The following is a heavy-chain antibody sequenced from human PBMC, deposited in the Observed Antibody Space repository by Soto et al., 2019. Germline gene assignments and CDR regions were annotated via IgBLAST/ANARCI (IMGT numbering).Heavy chain of an antibody. V-gene: IGHV3-53*02. J-gene: IGHJ4*02. CDR1: GFTVSSNY. Sequence: EVQLVETGGGLIQPGGSLRLSCAASGFTVSSNYMSWVHQAPGKGLEWVSVIYSGGSTYYADSVKGRFTISRDNSKNTLYLQMNSLRAEDTAVYYCARDKVGIVVLHINLIDYWGQGTLVTVSS. CDR2: IYSGGST. D-gene: IGHD2-2*01. CDR3: ARDKVGIVVLHINLIDY.